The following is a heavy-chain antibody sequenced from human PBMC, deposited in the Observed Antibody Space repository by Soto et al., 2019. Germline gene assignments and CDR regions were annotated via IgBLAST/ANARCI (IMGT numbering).Heavy chain of an antibody. Sequence: QVQLVQYGAEVKKPRSSVKVSCKASGGTFSSYAISWVRQAPGQGLEWMGGIIPIFGTANYAQKFQGRVTITADESTSTAYMELSSLSSEDTAVYYCAIEYYYGSGSYSHFDYWGQGTLVTVSS. CDR3: AIEYYYGSGSYSHFDY. D-gene: IGHD3-10*01. V-gene: IGHV1-69*12. CDR2: IIPIFGTA. J-gene: IGHJ4*02. CDR1: GGTFSSYA.